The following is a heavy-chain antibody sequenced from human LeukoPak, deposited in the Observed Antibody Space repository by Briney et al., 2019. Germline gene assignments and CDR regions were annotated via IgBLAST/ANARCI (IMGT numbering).Heavy chain of an antibody. CDR1: GGSLSSGSYY. J-gene: IGHJ3*02. V-gene: IGHV4-61*02. CDR3: ARDLRFLEWQNAFDI. D-gene: IGHD3-3*01. Sequence: SETLSLTCTVSGGSLSSGSYYWSWIRQPAGKGLEWIGRIYTSGSTNYNPSLKSRVTISVDTSKNQFSLKLSSVTAADTAVYYCARDLRFLEWQNAFDIWGQGTMVTVSS. CDR2: IYTSGST.